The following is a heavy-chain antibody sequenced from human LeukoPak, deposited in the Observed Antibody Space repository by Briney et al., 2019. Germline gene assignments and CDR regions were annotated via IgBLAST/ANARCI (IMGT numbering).Heavy chain of an antibody. D-gene: IGHD2-21*01. V-gene: IGHV3-72*01. CDR1: GFTFSDHY. Sequence: GGSLRLSCAASGFTFSDHYMDWVRQAPGKGLEWVARLRNKANSYTTEYAASVKGRFTISRDDSKNLLFLQMDSLKTEDTAVYYCTRASIVTTPYFFDYWGQGTPVTVSS. CDR3: TRASIVTTPYFFDY. CDR2: LRNKANSYTT. J-gene: IGHJ4*02.